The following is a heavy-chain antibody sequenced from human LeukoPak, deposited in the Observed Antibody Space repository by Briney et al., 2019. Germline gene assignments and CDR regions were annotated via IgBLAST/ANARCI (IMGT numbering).Heavy chain of an antibody. Sequence: SVKVSCKASGGTFSSYAISWVRQAPGQGLEWMGGIIPIFGTANYAQKFQGRVTITADESTSTAYMELSSLRSEDTAVYYCARSGQLPSYFYYMDVWGKGTTVTISS. J-gene: IGHJ6*03. D-gene: IGHD2-2*01. CDR2: IIPIFGTA. CDR3: ARSGQLPSYFYYMDV. CDR1: GGTFSSYA. V-gene: IGHV1-69*13.